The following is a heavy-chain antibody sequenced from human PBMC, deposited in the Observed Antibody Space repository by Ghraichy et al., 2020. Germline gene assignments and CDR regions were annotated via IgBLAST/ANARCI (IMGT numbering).Heavy chain of an antibody. D-gene: IGHD2-15*01. V-gene: IGHV3-23*01. CDR3: AKEDAVSAVPDY. CDR2: IAGSGGNT. CDR1: GLIFSGYA. J-gene: IGHJ4*02. Sequence: GGSLRLSCAASGLIFSGYAMTWVRQAPGKGLEWVSAIAGSGGNTYYADFAEGRFTISRDNARNTLYLQMNSLTAEDTAVYYCAKEDAVSAVPDYWGQGTLVTLSA.